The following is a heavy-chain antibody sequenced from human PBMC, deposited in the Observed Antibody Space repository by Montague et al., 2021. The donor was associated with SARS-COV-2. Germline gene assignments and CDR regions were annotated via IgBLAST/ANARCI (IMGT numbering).Heavy chain of an antibody. J-gene: IGHJ3*02. CDR3: GRDQRGDFYPGALDI. V-gene: IGHV4-61*02. CDR2: VYPNGGS. Sequence: TLSLTCTVSGGSIRFGSYCWTWLRQPAGKGLEWIGCVYPNGGSNYNPSLKSRVTISLDTSKNQFSLRLTSVTAADTAVYYCGRDQRGDFYPGALDIWGQGTTVTVSS. CDR1: GGSIRFGSYC. D-gene: IGHD1-26*01.